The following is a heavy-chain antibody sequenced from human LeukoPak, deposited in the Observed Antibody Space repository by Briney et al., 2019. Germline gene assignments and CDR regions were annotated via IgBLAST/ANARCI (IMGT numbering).Heavy chain of an antibody. CDR3: ARDLDCSSTSCPTGY. V-gene: IGHV3-66*01. CDR1: GFTVSSNY. D-gene: IGHD2-2*01. CDR2: IYSGGST. Sequence: QPGGSLRLSCAASGFTVSSNYMSWVRPAPGKGLEWVSVIYSGGSTYYADSVKGRFTISRDNSKNTLYLQMHSLRAEDTAVYYCARDLDCSSTSCPTGYWGQGTLVTVSS. J-gene: IGHJ4*02.